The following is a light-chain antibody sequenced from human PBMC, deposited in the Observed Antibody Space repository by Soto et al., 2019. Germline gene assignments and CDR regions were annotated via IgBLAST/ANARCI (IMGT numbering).Light chain of an antibody. Sequence: DIQMTQSPSSLSASVGDRVTITCRASLGISNNVAWYQQRPGKVPKLLLYAASTLQSGVPSRFSGSGSGTDFTLSISSLQPEEGATYHCQNYNSPLTFGQGNKVEIK. V-gene: IGKV1-27*01. CDR1: LGISNN. CDR3: QNYNSPLT. CDR2: AAS. J-gene: IGKJ1*01.